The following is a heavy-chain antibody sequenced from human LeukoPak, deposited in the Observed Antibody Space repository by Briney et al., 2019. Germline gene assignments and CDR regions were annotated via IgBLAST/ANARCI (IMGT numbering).Heavy chain of an antibody. J-gene: IGHJ2*01. V-gene: IGHV3-15*01. CDR3: TTTAAGTNWYFDL. Sequence: GRSLRLSCAASGFTFSSYAMHWVRQAPGKGLEWVGRIKSKTDGGTTDYAAPVKGRFTISRDDSKNTLYLQMNSLKTEDTAVYYCTTTAAGTNWYFDLWGRGTLVTVSS. CDR2: IKSKTDGGTT. D-gene: IGHD6-13*01. CDR1: GFTFSSYA.